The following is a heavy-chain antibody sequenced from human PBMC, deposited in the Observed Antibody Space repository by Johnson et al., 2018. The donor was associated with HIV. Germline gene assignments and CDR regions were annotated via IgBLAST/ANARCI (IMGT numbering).Heavy chain of an antibody. J-gene: IGHJ3*02. CDR2: ISSGGNSI. CDR3: ARDPFWLKAFDI. CDR1: GFTFSSYG. V-gene: IGHV3-48*04. Sequence: VQLVESGGGVVQPGGSLRLSCAASGFTFSSYGMHWVRQAPGKGLEWVSYISSGGNSIHYADSVKGRFTISRDNVKNSLYLQMNSLRAEDTAVYYCARDPFWLKAFDIWGQGTMVTVSS. D-gene: IGHD3-22*01.